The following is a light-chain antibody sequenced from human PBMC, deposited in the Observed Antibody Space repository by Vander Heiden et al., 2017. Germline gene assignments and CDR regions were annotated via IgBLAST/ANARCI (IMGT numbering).Light chain of an antibody. V-gene: IGLV2-14*01. CDR2: DVS. J-gene: IGLJ2*01. Sequence: QSALTQPASVSGSPGQSITISCTGTSSDVGGYNYVSWYQQHPGNAPKLMIYDVSNRPSGVSNRFSGSKSGNTASLTISGLQAEDEADYYCSSYTSSSVVFGGGTKLKVL. CDR1: SSDVGGYNY. CDR3: SSYTSSSVV.